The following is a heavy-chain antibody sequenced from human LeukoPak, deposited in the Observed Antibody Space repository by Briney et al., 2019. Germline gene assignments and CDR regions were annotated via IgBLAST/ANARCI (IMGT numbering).Heavy chain of an antibody. V-gene: IGHV4-34*01. CDR2: INHSGST. CDR3: ARGFFGVLDY. J-gene: IGHJ4*02. CDR1: GGSFSGYY. Sequence: SETLSLTCAVYGGSFSGYYWSWIRQPPGKGLEWIGEINHSGSTNYNPSLKSRVTISVDTSKNQFSLKLSSVTAADTAVYYCARGFFGVLDYWGQGTLVTVSS. D-gene: IGHD3-3*01.